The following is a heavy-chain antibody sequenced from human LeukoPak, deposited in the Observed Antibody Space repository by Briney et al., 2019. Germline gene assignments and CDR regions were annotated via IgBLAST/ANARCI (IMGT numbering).Heavy chain of an antibody. D-gene: IGHD3-22*01. CDR2: IKQDGSEK. J-gene: IGHJ4*02. CDR3: ARGPAYYDSSGSPFDY. V-gene: IGHV3-7*01. Sequence: GGSLRLSCAASGFTFSSYWMSWVRQAPGKGLEWVANIKQDGSEKYYVDSVKGRFTISRDNAKNSLYLQMNSLRAEDTAVYYCARGPAYYDSSGSPFDYWGQGTLVTVSS. CDR1: GFTFSSYW.